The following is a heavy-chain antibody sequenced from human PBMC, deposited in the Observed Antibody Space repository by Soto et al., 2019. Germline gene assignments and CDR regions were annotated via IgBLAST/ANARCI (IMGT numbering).Heavy chain of an antibody. CDR2: IYYSGST. Sequence: KPSETLSLTCTVSGGSISSGGYYWSWIRQHPGKGLEWIGYIYYSGSTYYNPSLKSRVTISVDTSKNQFSLKLSSVTAADTAVYYCARAGLRMGYYYYGMDVWGQGTTVTVSS. D-gene: IGHD5-12*01. CDR3: ARAGLRMGYYYYGMDV. V-gene: IGHV4-31*03. CDR1: GGSISSGGYY. J-gene: IGHJ6*02.